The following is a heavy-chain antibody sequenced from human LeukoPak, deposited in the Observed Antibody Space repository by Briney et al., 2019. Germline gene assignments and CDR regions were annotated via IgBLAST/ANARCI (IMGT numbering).Heavy chain of an antibody. D-gene: IGHD1-1*01. V-gene: IGHV4-34*01. CDR2: INYGGDT. J-gene: IGHJ6*03. CDR3: ARGLGWKVTPMGLFYMDV. Sequence: SETLSLTCGVDGGSFSGYDWSWVRQSPGKGLEWIGEINYGGDTNYNPSLKSQVTISVDTSKNQFSLKVRSVTAADTAVYYCARGLGWKVTPMGLFYMDVWGEGATVTVFS. CDR1: GGSFSGYD.